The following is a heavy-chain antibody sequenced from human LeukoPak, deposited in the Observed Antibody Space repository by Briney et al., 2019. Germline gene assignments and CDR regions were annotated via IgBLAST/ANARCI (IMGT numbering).Heavy chain of an antibody. CDR1: GFTFSSYA. D-gene: IGHD3-22*01. J-gene: IGHJ4*02. Sequence: PGGSLRLSCAASGFTFSSYAMSWVRQAPGKGLEWVSAISGSGGSTYYADSVKGRFTISRDNSKNTLYLQMNSLRAEDTAVYYCAKDSFYYYDSSDFDYWGQGTLVTVSS. CDR3: AKDSFYYYDSSDFDY. V-gene: IGHV3-23*01. CDR2: ISGSGGST.